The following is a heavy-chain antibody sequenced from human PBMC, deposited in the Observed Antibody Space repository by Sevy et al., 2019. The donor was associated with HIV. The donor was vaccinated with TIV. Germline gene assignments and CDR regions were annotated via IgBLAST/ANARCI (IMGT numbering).Heavy chain of an antibody. Sequence: GGSLRLSCAASGFTFSSYAMHWVRQAPGKGLEWVAVISYDGSNKYYADSVKGRFTISRDNSKNRLYLQMNSLRVEDTAVYYCARGTYRSMKGGWFDPWGQGTLVTVSS. CDR1: GFTFSSYA. V-gene: IGHV3-30-3*01. CDR3: ARGTYRSMKGGWFDP. J-gene: IGHJ5*02. CDR2: ISYDGSNK. D-gene: IGHD3-16*02.